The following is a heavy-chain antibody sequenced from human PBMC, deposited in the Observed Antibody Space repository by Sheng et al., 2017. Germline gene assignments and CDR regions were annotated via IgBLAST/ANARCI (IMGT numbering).Heavy chain of an antibody. D-gene: IGHD2-21*01. J-gene: IGHJ4*02. Sequence: QVQLVESGGGVVQPGRSLRLSCAASGFTFSSYAMHWVRQAPGKGLEWVAVISYDGSNKYYADSVKGRFTISRDNSKNTLYLQMNSLRAEDTAVYYCARDHVAAGYFDYWGQGTLVTVSS. CDR2: ISYDGSNK. V-gene: IGHV3-30*04. CDR1: GFTFSSYA. CDR3: ARDHVAAGYFDY.